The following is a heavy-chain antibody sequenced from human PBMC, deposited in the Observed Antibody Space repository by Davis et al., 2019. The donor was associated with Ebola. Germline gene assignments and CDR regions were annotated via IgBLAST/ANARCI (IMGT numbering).Heavy chain of an antibody. J-gene: IGHJ4*02. D-gene: IGHD6-13*01. CDR2: INPSGGST. CDR3: ARLHTQGIAAAGTVSDY. CDR1: GYTFTSYY. V-gene: IGHV1-46*01. Sequence: ASVKVSCKASGYTFTSYYMHWVRQAPGQGLEWMGIINPSGGSTSYAQKFQGRVTMTRDTSTSTVYMELSSLRSEDTAVYYCARLHTQGIAAAGTVSDYWGQGTLVTVSS.